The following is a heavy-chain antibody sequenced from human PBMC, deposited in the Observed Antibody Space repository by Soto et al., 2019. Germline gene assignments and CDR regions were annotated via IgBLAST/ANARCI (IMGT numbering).Heavy chain of an antibody. CDR1: GGTFSSYA. V-gene: IGHV1-18*01. D-gene: IGHD2-2*01. J-gene: IGHJ4*02. Sequence: ASVKVSCKTSGGTFSSYAISWVRQAPGQGLEWMGWIIANNGTTNYAQKLQGRVTMTTDTSTSTAYMELRSLRSDDTAVYYCARGPKLGYCSSTSCKEAYWGQGTLVTVSS. CDR2: IIANNGTT. CDR3: ARGPKLGYCSSTSCKEAY.